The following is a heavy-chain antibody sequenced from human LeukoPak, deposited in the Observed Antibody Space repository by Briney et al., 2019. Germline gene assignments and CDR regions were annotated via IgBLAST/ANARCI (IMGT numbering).Heavy chain of an antibody. CDR3: AREGGDSGYDYGWFDP. J-gene: IGHJ5*02. V-gene: IGHV4-34*01. D-gene: IGHD5-12*01. CDR1: GGSFSGYY. CDR2: INHSGST. Sequence: SETLSLTCAVYGGSFSGYYGSWIRQPPGKGLEWIGEINHSGSTNYNPSLKSRVTISVDTSKNQFSLKLSSVTAADTAVYYCAREGGDSGYDYGWFDPWGQGTLVTVSS.